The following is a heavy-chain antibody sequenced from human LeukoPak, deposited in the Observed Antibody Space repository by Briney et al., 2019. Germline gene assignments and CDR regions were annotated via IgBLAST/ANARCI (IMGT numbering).Heavy chain of an antibody. CDR3: ARRACSSGACKYFQH. V-gene: IGHV5-51*01. J-gene: IGHJ1*01. CDR1: GYSFTSYW. Sequence: PGESLKISCKGSGYSFTSYWIGWVRQMPGKGLEWMGIIYPGDSDTRYSPSFQGQVTISVDKSISTAYLQWGSLKASDTAMYYCARRACSSGACKYFQHWGQGTLVTVSS. CDR2: IYPGDSDT. D-gene: IGHD6-19*01.